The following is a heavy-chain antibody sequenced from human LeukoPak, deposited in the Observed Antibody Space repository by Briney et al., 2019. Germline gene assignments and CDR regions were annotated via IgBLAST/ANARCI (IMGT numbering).Heavy chain of an antibody. Sequence: SETLSLTCTVSAGSISSYYWSWIRQPPGKGLEWIGYIYYCGSTNYNPSLKSRVTISVDTSKNQFSLKLSSVTAADTAVYYCARLAAAGTGSTFVDYWGQGTLVTVSS. J-gene: IGHJ4*02. CDR2: IYYCGST. V-gene: IGHV4-59*08. CDR3: ARLAAAGTGSTFVDY. D-gene: IGHD6-13*01. CDR1: AGSISSYY.